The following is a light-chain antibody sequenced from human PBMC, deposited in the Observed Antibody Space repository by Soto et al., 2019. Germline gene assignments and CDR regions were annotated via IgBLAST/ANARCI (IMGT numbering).Light chain of an antibody. CDR2: DAS. V-gene: IGKV3-11*01. CDR1: QSVSSN. CDR3: QQRSDWPPIT. J-gene: IGKJ5*01. Sequence: EIGMTQSAATLSGSAGERATLSWGASQSVSSNLAWYQQKPVQSPRLLIYDASNRATGIPARFSGSGSGTDFTLTISSLEPEDFAVYYCQQRSDWPPITFGQGTRLEIK.